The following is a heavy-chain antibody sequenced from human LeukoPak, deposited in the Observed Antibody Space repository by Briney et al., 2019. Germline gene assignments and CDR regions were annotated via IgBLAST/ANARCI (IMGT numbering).Heavy chain of an antibody. J-gene: IGHJ4*02. Sequence: PSQTLSLNCTVSGGSISSGDYYWRWIRQPPGKGLEWIGYIYYSGSTYYNPSLKSRVTISVDRSKNQFSLKLSSVTAADTAVYFCARETAERYRGSYFDYWGRGTLVTVSS. V-gene: IGHV4-30-4*01. CDR3: ARETAERYRGSYFDY. D-gene: IGHD1-26*01. CDR1: GGSISSGDYY. CDR2: IYYSGST.